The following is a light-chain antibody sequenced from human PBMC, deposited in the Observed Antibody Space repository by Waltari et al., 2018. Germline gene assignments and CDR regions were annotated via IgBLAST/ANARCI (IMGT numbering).Light chain of an antibody. Sequence: EIVLTQSPGTLAMSPGERATLSCRASQSVGISSLAWYQQKPGQAPRLLFHGASYRATGIPDRFTGSGSGTDFTLTINRLEPEDFAVYYCQYYGGSPPMTFGQGTKVEIK. V-gene: IGKV3-20*01. CDR1: QSVGISS. J-gene: IGKJ1*01. CDR3: QYYGGSPPMT. CDR2: GAS.